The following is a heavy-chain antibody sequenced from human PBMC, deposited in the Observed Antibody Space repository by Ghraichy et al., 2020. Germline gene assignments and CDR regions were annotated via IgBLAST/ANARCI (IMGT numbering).Heavy chain of an antibody. Sequence: GGSLRLSCVGSGFTFSAYSMNWVRQSPGKGLEWLSYITSNSRTKSYGDSVKGRFTISRDNAQNSLYLQMNSLRDEDTAVYYCARASTVVRFFYFASMDVWGQGTTVTVS. CDR2: ITSNSRTK. CDR3: ARASTVVRFFYFASMDV. D-gene: IGHD4-23*01. J-gene: IGHJ6*02. V-gene: IGHV3-48*02. CDR1: GFTFSAYS.